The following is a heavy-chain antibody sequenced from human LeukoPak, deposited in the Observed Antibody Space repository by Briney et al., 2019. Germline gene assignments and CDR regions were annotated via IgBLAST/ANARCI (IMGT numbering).Heavy chain of an antibody. Sequence: ASVKVSCKASGYTFSDYYIHWVRQAPGQGLEWMGWINPDSGGTNYAQEFQGRVTMTRDTSITTVYMELSRLRSDDTAVFYCTREARAGNWFDPWGQGTLVTVSS. D-gene: IGHD6-19*01. J-gene: IGHJ5*02. CDR2: INPDSGGT. V-gene: IGHV1-2*02. CDR1: GYTFSDYY. CDR3: TREARAGNWFDP.